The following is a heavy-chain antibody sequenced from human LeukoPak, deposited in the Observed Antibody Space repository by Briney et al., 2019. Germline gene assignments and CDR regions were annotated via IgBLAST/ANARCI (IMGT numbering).Heavy chain of an antibody. CDR2: INHSGST. CDR3: ARLYCSGGSCYTDY. CDR1: GGSFSGYY. J-gene: IGHJ4*02. V-gene: IGHV4-34*01. D-gene: IGHD2-15*01. Sequence: PSETLSLTCAVYGGSFSGYYWSWIRQPPGKGLEWIGEINHSGSTNYNPSLKSRVTISVDTSKNQFSLKLSSVTAADTAVYYCARLYCSGGSCYTDYWGQGTLVTVSS.